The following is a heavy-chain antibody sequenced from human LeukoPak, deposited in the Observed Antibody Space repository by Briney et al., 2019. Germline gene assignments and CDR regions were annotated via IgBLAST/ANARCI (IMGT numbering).Heavy chain of an antibody. CDR1: GGSISSSNW. D-gene: IGHD3-10*01. CDR2: IYHSGST. CDR3: ARSLITMVRGVIIDY. V-gene: IGHV4-4*02. J-gene: IGHJ4*02. Sequence: SETLSLTCAVSGGSISSSNWWSWVRQPPGKGLEWIGEIYHSGSTNYNPSLKSRVTISVDKSKNQFSLKLSSVTAADTAVYYCARSLITMVRGVIIDYWGQGTLVTVPS.